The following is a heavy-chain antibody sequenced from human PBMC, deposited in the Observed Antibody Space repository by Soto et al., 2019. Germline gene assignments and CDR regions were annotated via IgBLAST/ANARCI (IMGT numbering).Heavy chain of an antibody. CDR2: ISYDESGK. CDR3: AKEKGNWFFDL. J-gene: IGHJ2*01. CDR1: GFTFNNYG. V-gene: IGHV3-30*18. Sequence: QVQLVESGGGVVQPGRSLRLSCAASGFTFNNYGMHWVRQAPGEGLEWVAVISYDESGKYYADYVKGRFAISRDNSKNTLYFEMNSLRPEDTAVYYCAKEKGNWFFDLWGRGTLVTVSS.